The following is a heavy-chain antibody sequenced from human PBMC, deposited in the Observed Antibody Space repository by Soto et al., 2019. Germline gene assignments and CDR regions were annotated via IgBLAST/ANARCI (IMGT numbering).Heavy chain of an antibody. CDR3: ARGVHYDSSGYYYFY. CDR1: GGTFSTYA. D-gene: IGHD3-22*01. CDR2: IIPLFGTA. J-gene: IGHJ4*02. Sequence: SVKVSCKASGGTFSTYAVDWVRQAPGQGLEWMGGIIPLFGTAKYAQNFQGRITITADESTNTAYMELRSLRSQDTAVYYCARGVHYDSSGYYYFYWGQGTLVTVSS. V-gene: IGHV1-69*13.